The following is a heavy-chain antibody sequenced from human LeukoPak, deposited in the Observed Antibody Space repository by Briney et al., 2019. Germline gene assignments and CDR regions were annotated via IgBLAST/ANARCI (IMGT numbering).Heavy chain of an antibody. J-gene: IGHJ4*02. CDR3: ARTTVTRTDYYFDY. Sequence: ASVKVSCTASGYTFTSYAMHWVRQAPGQRLEWMGWINAGNGNTKYSQKFQGRVTITRDTSASTAYMELSSLRSGDTAVYYCARTTVTRTDYYFDYWGQGTLVTVSS. CDR1: GYTFTSYA. V-gene: IGHV1-3*01. D-gene: IGHD4-17*01. CDR2: INAGNGNT.